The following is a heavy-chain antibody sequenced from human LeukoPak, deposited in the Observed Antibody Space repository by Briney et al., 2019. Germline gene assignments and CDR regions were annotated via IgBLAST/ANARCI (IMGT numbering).Heavy chain of an antibody. CDR2: IGGSGSST. J-gene: IGHJ5*02. V-gene: IGHV3-23*01. CDR3: AKSRLTPHP. D-gene: IGHD1-14*01. Sequence: GGSLRLSCAASGFTFSNSDMSWVRQAPGKGLEWVSAIGGSGSSTFYADSVKGRFTVSRDNSKNTLYLQMSNLRAEDTAVYYCAKSRLTPHPWGQGTLVTVSS. CDR1: GFTFSNSD.